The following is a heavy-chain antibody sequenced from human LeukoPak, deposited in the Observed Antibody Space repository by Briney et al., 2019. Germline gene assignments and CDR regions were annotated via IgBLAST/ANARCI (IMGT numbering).Heavy chain of an antibody. CDR3: ARDILVVVAAYNWFDP. CDR1: VDSISISSYC. J-gene: IGHJ5*02. V-gene: IGHV4-39*07. CDR2: IYYSGRA. Sequence: PPESLCLSCAVSVDSISISSYCGGWVRQPPGKGLGWHGSIYYSGRAYYNPCRKNRVNISVDTSKNHFSLTLSSVTAADTAVYYCARDILVVVAAYNWFDPWGQGTLVTVSS. D-gene: IGHD2-15*01.